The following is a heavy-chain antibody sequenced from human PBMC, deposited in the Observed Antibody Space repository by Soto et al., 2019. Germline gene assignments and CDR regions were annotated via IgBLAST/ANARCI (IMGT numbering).Heavy chain of an antibody. CDR1: GFTFSSYA. D-gene: IGHD6-19*01. J-gene: IGHJ4*02. CDR3: ARDMAVAGTSGFDY. Sequence: QVQLVESGGGVVQPGRSLRLSCAASGFTFSSYAMHWVRQAPGKGLEWVAVISYDGSNKYYADSVKGRFTISRDNSKNKLYLQMNSLRAEDTAVYYCARDMAVAGTSGFDYWGQGTLVTVSS. CDR2: ISYDGSNK. V-gene: IGHV3-30-3*01.